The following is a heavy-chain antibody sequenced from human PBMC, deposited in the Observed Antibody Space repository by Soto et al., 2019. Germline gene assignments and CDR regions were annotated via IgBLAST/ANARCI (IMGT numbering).Heavy chain of an antibody. CDR1: DVSIKSYC. J-gene: IGHJ5*02. V-gene: IGHV4-4*07. CDR3: ASGSNYDSWSGQPPWFDP. D-gene: IGHD3-3*01. Sequence: AETLSLTSPFSDVSIKSYCWILLRPPAGKGLEWIGRIYSSGSTNYNPSLKSRVTMSVDTSKNQFSLKLSSVTAADTAVYYCASGSNYDSWSGQPPWFDPWGQGTWVNVSA. CDR2: IYSSGST.